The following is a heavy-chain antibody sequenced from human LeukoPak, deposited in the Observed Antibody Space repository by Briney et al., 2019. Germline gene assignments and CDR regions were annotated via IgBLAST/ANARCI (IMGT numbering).Heavy chain of an antibody. CDR1: GYTFTSYG. D-gene: IGHD2-2*01. J-gene: IGHJ5*02. V-gene: IGHV1-18*01. Sequence: ASVKVSRKASGYTFTSYGISWVRQAPGQGLEWMGWISAYNGNTNYAQKLQGRVTMTTDTSTSTAYMELRSLRSDDTAVYYCARVPVPLYCSSTSCSPRGVFDPWGQGTLVTVSS. CDR3: ARVPVPLYCSSTSCSPRGVFDP. CDR2: ISAYNGNT.